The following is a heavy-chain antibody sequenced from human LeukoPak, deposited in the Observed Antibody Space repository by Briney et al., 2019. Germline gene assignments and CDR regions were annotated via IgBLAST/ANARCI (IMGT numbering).Heavy chain of an antibody. D-gene: IGHD3-22*01. V-gene: IGHV3-21*04. J-gene: IGHJ4*02. Sequence: GGSLRLSCAASGFTFSSYSMNWVRQAPGKGLEWVSSISSTSSYIYYADSVKGRFTISRDNAKNSLYLQMNSLRAEDTAVYYCAKGGLYYYDSSGPPLWGQGTLVTVSS. CDR2: ISSTSSYI. CDR1: GFTFSSYS. CDR3: AKGGLYYYDSSGPPL.